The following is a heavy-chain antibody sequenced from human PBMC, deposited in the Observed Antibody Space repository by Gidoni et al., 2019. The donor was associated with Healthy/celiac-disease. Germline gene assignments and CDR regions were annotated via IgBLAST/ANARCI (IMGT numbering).Heavy chain of an antibody. CDR1: GFTFSSYA. D-gene: IGHD3-9*01. J-gene: IGHJ6*02. CDR3: ARDGGSDWLFSLLSYYYYGMDV. CDR2: ISYDGSNK. Sequence: QVQLVESGGGVVQPGRSLRLSCAASGFTFSSYAMHWVRQAPGKGLEWVAVISYDGSNKYYADSVKGRFTISRDNSKNTLYLQMNSLRAEDTAVYYCARDGGSDWLFSLLSYYYYGMDVWGQGTTVTVSS. V-gene: IGHV3-30-3*01.